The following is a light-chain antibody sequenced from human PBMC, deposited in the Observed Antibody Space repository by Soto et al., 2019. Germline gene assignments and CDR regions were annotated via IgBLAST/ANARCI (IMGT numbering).Light chain of an antibody. Sequence: EIVLTQSPGTLSLSPGERATLSCRASQSVVTYLAWYQQKPGQAPRLLIYGASTRATGIPARFRGRGSGTEFTLTISSLQSEDFSIYYCQQYNNWPPITFGQGTRLEIK. CDR1: QSVVTY. V-gene: IGKV3D-15*01. J-gene: IGKJ5*01. CDR3: QQYNNWPPIT. CDR2: GAS.